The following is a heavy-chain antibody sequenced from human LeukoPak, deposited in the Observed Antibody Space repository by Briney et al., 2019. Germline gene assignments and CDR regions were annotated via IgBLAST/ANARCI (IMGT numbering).Heavy chain of an antibody. D-gene: IGHD4-17*01. CDR1: GGSFSGYY. CDR2: INHSGST. V-gene: IGHV4-34*01. CDR3: ARASGDLTYYYYYMDV. J-gene: IGHJ6*03. Sequence: SETLSLTCAVSGGSFSGYYWSWIRQPPGKGLEWIGEINHSGSTNYNPSLKSRVTISVDTSKNQFSLKLSSVTAADTAVYYCARASGDLTYYYYYMDVWGKGTTVTVSS.